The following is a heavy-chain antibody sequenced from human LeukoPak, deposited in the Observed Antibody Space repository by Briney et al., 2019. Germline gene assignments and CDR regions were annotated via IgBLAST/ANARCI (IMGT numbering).Heavy chain of an antibody. CDR3: ARRSIAALRFDY. CDR1: GYIFTGYY. J-gene: IGHJ4*02. Sequence: GASVKVSCKASGYIFTGYYMHWVRQAPGQGLEWMGWINPNSGGTNYAQKFQGRVTMTMDTSISTAYMELSRLRSDDTAVYYCARRSIAALRFDYWGQGTLVTVSS. V-gene: IGHV1-2*02. CDR2: INPNSGGT. D-gene: IGHD6-6*01.